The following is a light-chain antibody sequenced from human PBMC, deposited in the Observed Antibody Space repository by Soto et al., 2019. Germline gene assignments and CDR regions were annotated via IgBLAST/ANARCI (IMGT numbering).Light chain of an antibody. CDR2: GAS. J-gene: IGKJ5*01. Sequence: EVVLTQSPATLSVSPGERVTLSCRASQGIASSLAWYQQKPGQAPRLLIYGASTRATDIPVRFSGRGSGTEFTLTISSLQSEDSAIYYCQQYDNWPPITFGQGTRLEIK. V-gene: IGKV3-15*01. CDR1: QGIASS. CDR3: QQYDNWPPIT.